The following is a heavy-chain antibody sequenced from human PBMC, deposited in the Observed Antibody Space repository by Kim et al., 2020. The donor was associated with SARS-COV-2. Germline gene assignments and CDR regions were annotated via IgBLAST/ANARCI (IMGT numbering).Heavy chain of an antibody. CDR2: IWYDGSKK. CDR3: ANGGSSSSWAHLY. CDR1: GFTFSSYG. D-gene: IGHD2-2*01. Sequence: GGSLRLSCAASGFTFSSYGMHWVRQAPGKGLEWVAVIWYDGSKKYYVDSVKGRFIISRDNSKNTLYLQMNSLRSEDTAVYYCANGGSSSSWAHLYWGQGTLVTVSS. V-gene: IGHV3-33*06. J-gene: IGHJ4*02.